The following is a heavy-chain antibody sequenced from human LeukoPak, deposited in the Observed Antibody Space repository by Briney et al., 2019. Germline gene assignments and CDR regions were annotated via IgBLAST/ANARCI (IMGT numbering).Heavy chain of an antibody. V-gene: IGHV4-39*01. CDR1: GGSISSNNYY. CDR3: ARRRGGYSGYDWGVWYFDY. Sequence: SETLSLTCTVSGGSISSNNYYWGWIRQPPGKGLAWIGSMYYGGSTYYNPSLKSRVTISVDTSKNQFSLKLSSVTAADTAVYYCARRRGGYSGYDWGVWYFDYWGQGTLVTVSS. J-gene: IGHJ4*02. D-gene: IGHD5-12*01. CDR2: MYYGGST.